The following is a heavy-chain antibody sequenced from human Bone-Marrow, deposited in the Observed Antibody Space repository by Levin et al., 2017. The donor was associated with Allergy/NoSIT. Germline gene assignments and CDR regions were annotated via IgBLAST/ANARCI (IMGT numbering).Heavy chain of an antibody. V-gene: IGHV3-23*01. D-gene: IGHD2-2*01. CDR2: ISGSGDRT. CDR1: GFTFSSYA. Sequence: LSLTCAASGFTFSSYAMTWVRPAPGKGLEWVSVISGSGDRTYYADSVKGRFTISRDNSKNTVYLQMNSLRAEDTALYYCAKRFCASASCIYYYYMDVWGKGTTVTVSS. CDR3: AKRFCASASCIYYYYMDV. J-gene: IGHJ6*03.